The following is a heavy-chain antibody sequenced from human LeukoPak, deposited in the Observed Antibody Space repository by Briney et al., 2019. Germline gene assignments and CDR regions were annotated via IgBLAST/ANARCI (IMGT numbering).Heavy chain of an antibody. CDR2: ISSTSSYI. D-gene: IGHD4-17*01. J-gene: IGHJ2*01. V-gene: IGHV3-21*01. CDR1: GFTFSSYS. CDR3: ARTDDYGDYWYCDL. Sequence: PGGSLRLSCAASGFTFSSYSMNWVRQAPGKGLEWVSSISSTSSYIYYADSVKGRFTIFRDNAKNSLYLQMNSLRAEDTAVYYCARTDDYGDYWYCDLWGRGTLVTVSS.